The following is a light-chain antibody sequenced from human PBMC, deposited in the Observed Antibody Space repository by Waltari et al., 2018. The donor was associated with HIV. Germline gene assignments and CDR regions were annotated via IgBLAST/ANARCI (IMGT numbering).Light chain of an antibody. CDR1: SSDIGDYNF. CDR2: DVA. V-gene: IGLV2-14*03. CDR3: SSYTSATTWV. Sequence: QSALTQPASVSGSPGQSITISCPGSSSDIGDYNFVSWYQHHPGKAPKLIIFDVAERPSGISHRFSGSKSANTASLTISGLQAEDEADYYCSSYTSATTWVFGGGTKLTVL. J-gene: IGLJ3*02.